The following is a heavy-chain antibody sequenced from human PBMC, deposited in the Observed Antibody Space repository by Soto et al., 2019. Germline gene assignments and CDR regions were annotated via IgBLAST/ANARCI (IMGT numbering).Heavy chain of an antibody. CDR3: ARDPYGGNKRSPVDAFDN. J-gene: IGHJ3*02. CDR2: ISGGAGST. D-gene: IGHD4-17*01. CDR1: GFTITTHA. V-gene: IGHV3-23*01. Sequence: GGSLRLSCAASGFTITTHAIIWVRQGPGKGLEWVSGISGGAGSTYYADSVKGRFTISRDNPKNALYLQMNSLRAEDTAVYYCARDPYGGNKRSPVDAFDNWGHGTMVTVSS.